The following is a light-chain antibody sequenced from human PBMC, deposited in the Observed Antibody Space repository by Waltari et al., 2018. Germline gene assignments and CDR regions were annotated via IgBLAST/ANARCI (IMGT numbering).Light chain of an antibody. CDR2: RNN. CDR1: SSNLGRNY. V-gene: IGLV1-47*01. Sequence: QSVLTQPPSASGTPGQRVTISCSGSSSNLGRNYVYWYQQFPGTAPKLLISRNNRRPLRVLARVSGSRSGTSASLAVSGFRSEDEADYYCAAWDDSLSVGVFGGGTRVTVL. CDR3: AAWDDSLSVGV. J-gene: IGLJ3*02.